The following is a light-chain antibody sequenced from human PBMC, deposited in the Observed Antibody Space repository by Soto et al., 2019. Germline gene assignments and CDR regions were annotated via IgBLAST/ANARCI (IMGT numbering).Light chain of an antibody. CDR3: QQTYSTPGWT. CDR2: AAS. CDR1: QTITSD. J-gene: IGKJ1*01. V-gene: IGKV1-39*01. Sequence: DIQMTHSPSSLSASVGDRVTITCXASQTITSDLNWYQQRPGKAPKLLIYAASNLQSGVPSRFSGGGSGTDFTFIISSLQPEDSATYYCQQTYSTPGWTFGQGTKVDIK.